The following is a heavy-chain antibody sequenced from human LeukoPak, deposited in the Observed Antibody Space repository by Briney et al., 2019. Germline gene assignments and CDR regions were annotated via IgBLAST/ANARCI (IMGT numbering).Heavy chain of an antibody. J-gene: IGHJ4*02. CDR1: GFTFSSNW. CDR2: INSDGSST. Sequence: GGSLRLSCAASGFTFSSNWMHLVRQAPGKGLVWMSRINSDGSSTRYADTVKGRFTISRDNAKNTLYLPMNSLGAEDTAVYYCAGDSLTSWGQGTLVTVSS. V-gene: IGHV3-74*01. D-gene: IGHD3-16*02. CDR3: AGDSLTS.